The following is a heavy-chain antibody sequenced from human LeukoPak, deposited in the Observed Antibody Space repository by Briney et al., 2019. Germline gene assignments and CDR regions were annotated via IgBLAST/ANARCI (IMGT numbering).Heavy chain of an antibody. CDR2: IYHSGST. Sequence: PSETLSLTCTVSGGSIRSYYWSWIRQPPGKGLEWIGHIYHSGSTNYNPSLKSRVTMSVDTSKNQFSLRLSSVTAADTAVYYCARHYDSGSYPLDCWGQGALVTVSS. V-gene: IGHV4-59*08. J-gene: IGHJ4*02. D-gene: IGHD3-10*01. CDR3: ARHYDSGSYPLDC. CDR1: GGSIRSYY.